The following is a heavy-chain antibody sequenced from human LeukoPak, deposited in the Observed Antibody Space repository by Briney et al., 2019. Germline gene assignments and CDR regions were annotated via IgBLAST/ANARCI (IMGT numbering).Heavy chain of an antibody. CDR3: AKDHGHYDPNDAFDI. CDR1: GLTFSSYA. J-gene: IGHJ3*02. V-gene: IGHV3-23*01. CDR2: ISGSGGST. D-gene: IGHD3-3*01. Sequence: KPGVSLRLSCAASGLTFSSYAMSWVRQAPGKGLEWVSAISGSGGSTYYADSVKGRFTISRDNSKNTLYLQMNSLRAEDTAVYYCAKDHGHYDPNDAFDIWGQGTMVTVSS.